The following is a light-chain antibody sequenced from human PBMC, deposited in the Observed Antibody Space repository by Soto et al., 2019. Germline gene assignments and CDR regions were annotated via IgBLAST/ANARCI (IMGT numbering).Light chain of an antibody. V-gene: IGKV3-15*01. J-gene: IGKJ2*01. Sequence: EIVMTQSPVTLSVSPGDRAALSCRASQSVGTNLAWYQQKPGQPPRLLIYAASTRATGVPARFSGSGSGTEFTLTISSLQSEDFAVYFCQQYNKWPPYTFGQGTKVDIK. CDR2: AAS. CDR1: QSVGTN. CDR3: QQYNKWPPYT.